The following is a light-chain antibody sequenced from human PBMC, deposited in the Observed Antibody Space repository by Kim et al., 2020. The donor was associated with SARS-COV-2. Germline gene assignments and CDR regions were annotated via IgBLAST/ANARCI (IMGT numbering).Light chain of an antibody. CDR3: QAWDSSTVL. CDR1: TLGDQY. J-gene: IGLJ2*01. V-gene: IGLV3-1*01. CDR2: QDN. Sequence: VSPGQTARIPCSRDTLGDQYACWYQQKPGQSPVLVIYQDNKRPSGIPERFSGSNSGNTATLTISGTQAMDEADYYCQAWDSSTVLFGGGTQLTVL.